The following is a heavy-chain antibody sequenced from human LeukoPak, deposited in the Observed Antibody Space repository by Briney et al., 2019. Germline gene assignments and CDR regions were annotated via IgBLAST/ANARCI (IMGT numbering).Heavy chain of an antibody. CDR3: AKARRTSGYYYYGMDV. CDR1: GFTFSSYA. J-gene: IGHJ6*02. D-gene: IGHD2-2*01. CDR2: ISGSGLST. V-gene: IGHV3-23*01. Sequence: GGSLRLSCAASGFTFSSYAMIWVRQAPGKGLECVSAISGSGLSTFYADSMKGRLTISRDDSKNMLYLQINSLRAEDTAVYYCAKARRTSGYYYYGMDVWGQGTTVTVSS.